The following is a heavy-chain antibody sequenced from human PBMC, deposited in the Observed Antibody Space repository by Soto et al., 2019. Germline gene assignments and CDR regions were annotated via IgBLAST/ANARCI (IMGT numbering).Heavy chain of an antibody. V-gene: IGHV4-61*01. D-gene: IGHD4-17*01. J-gene: IGHJ4*02. CDR2: IYYSGST. CDR1: GGSVSSGSYY. Sequence: SETLSLTCTVSGGSVSSGSYYWSWIRQPPGKGLEWIGYIYYSGSTNYNPSLKSRVTISVDTSKNQFSLKLSSVTAADTAVYYCARDAVRWVGISDYGDHEKVFHXSGQGTLVTVSX. CDR3: ARDAVRWVGISDYGDHEKVFHX.